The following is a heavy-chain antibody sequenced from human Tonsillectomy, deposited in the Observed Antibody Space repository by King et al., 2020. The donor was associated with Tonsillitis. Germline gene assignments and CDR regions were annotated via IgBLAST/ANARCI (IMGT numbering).Heavy chain of an antibody. J-gene: IGHJ4*02. CDR2: IDWDDDK. Sequence: TLKESGPALVKPTQTLTLTCTFSGFSLSTSGMRVSWIRQPPGKALEWLARIDWDDDKFYITSLKTRRTISKDTSKNQVVLILTNMDPVDTATYYCARLSDYYDSRGYYYRYWGQGTLVTVSS. CDR3: ARLSDYYDSRGYYYRY. D-gene: IGHD3-22*01. V-gene: IGHV2-70*04. CDR1: GFSLSTSGMR.